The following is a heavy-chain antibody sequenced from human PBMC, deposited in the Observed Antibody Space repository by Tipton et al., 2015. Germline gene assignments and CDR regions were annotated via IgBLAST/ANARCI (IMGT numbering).Heavy chain of an antibody. CDR1: GFTFSRSN. V-gene: IGHV3-21*04. J-gene: IGHJ6*02. Sequence: SLRLSCAASGFTFSRSNMNWVRQAPGKGLEWVSSISTSSSYIDYADSVKGRFTISRDNARNSLYLQMNSLRADDSAVYYCVRRSARDYYGMDVWGHGTTVTVSS. CDR2: ISTSSSYI. CDR3: VRRSARDYYGMDV.